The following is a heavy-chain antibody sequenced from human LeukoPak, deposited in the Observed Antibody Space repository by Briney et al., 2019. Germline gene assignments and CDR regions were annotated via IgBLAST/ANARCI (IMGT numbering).Heavy chain of an antibody. CDR3: ARDDLSYSSSSKYYFDY. J-gene: IGHJ4*02. V-gene: IGHV1-46*01. CDR1: GYTFTSYY. CDR2: INPSGGST. D-gene: IGHD6-6*01. Sequence: ASVKVSCKASGYTFTSYYIHWVRQAPGQGLEWMGIINPSGGSTSYAQKFQGRVTMTRDTSTSTVYMELSSLRSEDTGVYYCARDDLSYSSSSKYYFDYWGQGTLVTVSS.